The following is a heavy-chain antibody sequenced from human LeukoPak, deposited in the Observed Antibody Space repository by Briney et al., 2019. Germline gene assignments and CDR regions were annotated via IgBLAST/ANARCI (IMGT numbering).Heavy chain of an antibody. CDR1: GGSISSYY. CDR2: IYYSGST. CDR3: ARWDRIRRYFDS. J-gene: IGHJ4*02. V-gene: IGHV4-59*01. D-gene: IGHD1-26*01. Sequence: SETLSLPCTVSGGSISSYYWSWIRQPPGKGREGIGYIYYSGSTNYNPSLKSRVTISVDSSKNQFSLKLSSVTAADTAVYSCARWDRIRRYFDSWGQGTLVTVS.